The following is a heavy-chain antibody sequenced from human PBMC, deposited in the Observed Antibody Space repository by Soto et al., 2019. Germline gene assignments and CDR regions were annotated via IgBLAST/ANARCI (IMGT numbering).Heavy chain of an antibody. Sequence: QVQLVESGGGVVQPGRSLRLSCAASGFTFSSYGMHRVRQAPGKGLEWVAVISYDGSNKYYADSVKGRFTISRDNSKNTLYLQMNSLRAEDTAVYYCAKPIGGNDEDYWGQGTLVTVSS. CDR3: AKPIGGNDEDY. CDR1: GFTFSSYG. V-gene: IGHV3-30*18. J-gene: IGHJ4*02. CDR2: ISYDGSNK. D-gene: IGHD1-1*01.